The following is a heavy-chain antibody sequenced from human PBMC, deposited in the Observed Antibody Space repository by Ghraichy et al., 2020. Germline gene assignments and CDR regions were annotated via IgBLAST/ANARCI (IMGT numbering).Heavy chain of an antibody. CDR2: IYYSGSP. CDR1: GGSISSYY. V-gene: IGHV4-59*08. D-gene: IGHD7-27*01. J-gene: IGHJ4*02. Sequence: SETLSLTCTVSGGSISSYYWSWIWQPPGKGLEWIGYIYYSGSPNYNPSLKSRVTISVDTSKKQFSLKVSSVTAADTAVYYCARRELGIFDYWGQGTLVTVSS. CDR3: ARRELGIFDY.